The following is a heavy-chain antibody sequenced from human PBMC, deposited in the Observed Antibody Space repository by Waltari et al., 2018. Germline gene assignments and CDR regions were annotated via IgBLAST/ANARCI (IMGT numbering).Heavy chain of an antibody. CDR2: IRPNNGNT. D-gene: IGHD5-18*01. CDR3: GRDRGVDTVWF. V-gene: IGHV1-18*01. J-gene: IGHJ4*01. Sequence: QVQLVQSGTEVKKPGASVKVTCKASGYTFTDYGISWVRQAPGQGLEWMGWIRPNNGNTKHLQEFQSRVTMTTDTSTRTAYMELRSLRSDDHAVYYCGRDRGVDTVWFWGHGTLVTVSS. CDR1: GYTFTDYG.